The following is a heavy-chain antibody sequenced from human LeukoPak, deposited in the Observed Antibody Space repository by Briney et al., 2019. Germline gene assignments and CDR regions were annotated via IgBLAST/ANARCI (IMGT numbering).Heavy chain of an antibody. Sequence: GGSLRLSCAASGFPFSSYGMHWVRQAPGKGLEWVAVTSSDGSRNHYADSVKGRFTISRDNSKNTLYLQMSSLRAEDTAVYYCAKKHSGSYEEGMQQWGQGTLVTVSS. J-gene: IGHJ1*01. D-gene: IGHD1-26*01. CDR3: AKKHSGSYEEGMQQ. CDR1: GFPFSSYG. CDR2: TSSDGSRN. V-gene: IGHV3-30*18.